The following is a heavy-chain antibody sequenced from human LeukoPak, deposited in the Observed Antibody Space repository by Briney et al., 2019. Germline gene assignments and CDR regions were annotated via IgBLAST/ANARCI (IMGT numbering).Heavy chain of an antibody. V-gene: IGHV3-7*01. J-gene: IGHJ3*02. CDR2: IKADGSDK. D-gene: IGHD5-24*01. Sequence: PGGSLRLSCVGSGFTFSTYWVNWVRQAPGKGLEWVANIKADGSDKYYVASARGRFTVSRDNAKNSAFLQMNSLRAEDTAIYYCATISAQTFDIWGQGTLVSVSS. CDR3: ATISAQTFDI. CDR1: GFTFSTYW.